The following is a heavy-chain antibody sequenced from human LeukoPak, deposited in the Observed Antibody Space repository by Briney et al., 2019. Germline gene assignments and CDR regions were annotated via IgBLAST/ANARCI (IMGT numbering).Heavy chain of an antibody. CDR3: ARVRAVASPEDMDV. CDR1: RFTFSSYT. CDR2: IYSGGST. J-gene: IGHJ6*02. D-gene: IGHD6-19*01. Sequence: GGSLRLSCSASRFTFSSYTMNWVRQPPGKGLEWVSVIYSGGSTYYADSVKGRFTISRDSSKNTLYLQMNSLRAEDTAVYYCARVRAVASPEDMDVWGQGTTVTVSS. V-gene: IGHV3-53*01.